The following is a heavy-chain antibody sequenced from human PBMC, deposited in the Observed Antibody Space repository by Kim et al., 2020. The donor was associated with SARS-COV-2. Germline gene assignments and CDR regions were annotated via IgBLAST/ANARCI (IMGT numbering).Heavy chain of an antibody. J-gene: IGHJ4*02. CDR3: ARGPQIVGATTSPLPVVY. D-gene: IGHD1-26*01. CDR2: INAGNGNT. Sequence: ASVKVSCKASGYTFTSYAMHWVRQAPGQRLEWMGWINAGNGNTKYSQKFQGRVTITRDTSASTAYMELSSLRSEDTAVYYCARGPQIVGATTSPLPVVYWGQGTLVTVSS. V-gene: IGHV1-3*01. CDR1: GYTFTSYA.